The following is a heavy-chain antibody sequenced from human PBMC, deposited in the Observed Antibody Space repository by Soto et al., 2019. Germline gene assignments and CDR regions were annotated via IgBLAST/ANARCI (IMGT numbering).Heavy chain of an antibody. CDR2: ISDSGGST. V-gene: IGHV3-23*01. CDR1: GFTFSTYV. Sequence: PGGSLRLSCAASGFTFSTYVMSWVRQAPGKGLEWVSAISDSGGSTYYADSVKARFTISRDNSKNTLYLQMNSLRAEDTAVYYCAKETVFGRGYSYGYMDYWGQGTLVTVSS. D-gene: IGHD5-18*01. CDR3: AKETVFGRGYSYGYMDY. J-gene: IGHJ4*02.